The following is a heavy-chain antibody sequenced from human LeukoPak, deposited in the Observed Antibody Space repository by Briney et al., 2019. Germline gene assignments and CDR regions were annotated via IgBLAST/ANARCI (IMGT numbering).Heavy chain of an antibody. CDR2: IIPIFGTA. CDR3: ASPQYYYDSSGYYFDY. CDR1: GGTFSSYA. J-gene: IGHJ4*02. Sequence: SVKVSCKASGGTFSSYAISWVRQAPGQGLEWMGGIIPIFGTANYAQKFQGRVTITADESTSTAYMGLSSLRSEDTAVYYCASPQYYYDSSGYYFDYWGQGTLVTVSS. V-gene: IGHV1-69*13. D-gene: IGHD3-22*01.